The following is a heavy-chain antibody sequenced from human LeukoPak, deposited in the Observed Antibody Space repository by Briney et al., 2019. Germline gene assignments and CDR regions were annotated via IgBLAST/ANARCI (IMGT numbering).Heavy chain of an antibody. Sequence: SGTLSLTCAVSGGSISSNNWWSWVRQPPGKGLEWIGEIYHGGNTNYNPSLKSRVTISLDTSKNQFSLKLRSVTAADTAVYYCARKAPGTLDLWGRGTLVTVSS. CDR1: GGSISSNNW. V-gene: IGHV4-4*02. CDR3: ARKAPGTLDL. CDR2: IYHGGNT. J-gene: IGHJ2*01.